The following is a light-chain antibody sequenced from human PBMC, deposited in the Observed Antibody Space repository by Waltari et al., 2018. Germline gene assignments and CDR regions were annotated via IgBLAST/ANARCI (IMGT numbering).Light chain of an antibody. V-gene: IGLV2-8*01. CDR2: EVT. Sequence: QSVLTQPPSATGSPGQSVTISCTGTNSDVGAYHYVPWYQQHPGKVPKLLIYEVTKRPSGVPDRFSGSKSGNTASLTVSGLQADDEADYYCSSYAHNNHFVFGTGTKVTVL. J-gene: IGLJ1*01. CDR3: SSYAHNNHFV. CDR1: NSDVGAYHY.